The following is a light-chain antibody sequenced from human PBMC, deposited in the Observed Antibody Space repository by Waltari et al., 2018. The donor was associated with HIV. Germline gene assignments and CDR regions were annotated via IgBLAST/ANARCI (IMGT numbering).Light chain of an antibody. V-gene: IGLV2-14*03. CDR1: SSDLGAYNH. CDR2: DVT. Sequence: QSALTQPASVSGSRGQSLTMSCTGTSSDLGAYNHVSWFQQRPGKAPKLIIYDVTDRPSGVSKRFSGSESGITASLTIAGLQADDEGDYYCSSYTASNTLWVFGGGTKLTVL. J-gene: IGLJ3*02. CDR3: SSYTASNTLWV.